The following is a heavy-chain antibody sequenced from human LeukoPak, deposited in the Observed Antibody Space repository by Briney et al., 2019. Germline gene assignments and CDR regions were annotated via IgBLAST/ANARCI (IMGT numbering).Heavy chain of an antibody. V-gene: IGHV3-30*04. Sequence: GRSLRLSCAASGFTFSSYAMHWVRQAPGKGLEWVAVISYDGNDKYYVDSVKGRFTISRDNSKNTLYLQMNSLRPEDTAVYYCAKDLNIAAAPLGYMDVWGQGTTVTVSS. CDR1: GFTFSSYA. J-gene: IGHJ6*02. CDR2: ISYDGNDK. D-gene: IGHD6-13*01. CDR3: AKDLNIAAAPLGYMDV.